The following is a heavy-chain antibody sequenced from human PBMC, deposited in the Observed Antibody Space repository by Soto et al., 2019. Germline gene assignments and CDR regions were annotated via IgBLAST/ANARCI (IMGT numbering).Heavy chain of an antibody. CDR1: GFTFSSYG. V-gene: IGHV3-30*18. Sequence: QVQLVESGGGVVQPGRSLRLSCAASGFTFSSYGMHWVRQAPGTGLEWVAVISYDGSTKYYADFVKGRFTICRDNSKNTLYLQMNSLRAEDTAVYYCAKDRRWLQFGYYFDYWGQGTLVTVSS. J-gene: IGHJ4*02. CDR3: AKDRRWLQFGYYFDY. CDR2: ISYDGSTK. D-gene: IGHD5-12*01.